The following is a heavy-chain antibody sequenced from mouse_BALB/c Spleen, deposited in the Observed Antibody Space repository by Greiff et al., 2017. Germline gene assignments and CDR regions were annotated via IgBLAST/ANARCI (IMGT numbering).Heavy chain of an antibody. Sequence: EVKLVESGGGLVQPGGSLRLSCATSGFTFTDYYMSWVRQPPGKALEWLGFIRNKANGYTTEYSASVKGRFTISRDNSQSILYLQMNTLRAEDSATYYCARDGGNGPWFAYWGQGTLVTVSA. CDR2: IRNKANGYTT. J-gene: IGHJ3*01. CDR1: GFTFTDYY. D-gene: IGHD2-1*01. V-gene: IGHV7-3*02. CDR3: ARDGGNGPWFAY.